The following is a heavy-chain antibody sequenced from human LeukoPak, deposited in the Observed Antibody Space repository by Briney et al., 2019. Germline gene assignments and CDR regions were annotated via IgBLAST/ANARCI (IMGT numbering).Heavy chain of an antibody. CDR2: IRYDGSNK. CDR1: GFTFSSYS. Sequence: PGGSLRLSCAASGFTFSSYSMNWVRQAPGKGLEWVAFIRYDGSNKYYADSVKGRFTISRDNSKNTLYLQMNSLRAEDTAVYYCAKVGRGGSSSRRHYYYYMDVWGKGTTVTISS. CDR3: AKVGRGGSSSRRHYYYYMDV. V-gene: IGHV3-30*02. J-gene: IGHJ6*03. D-gene: IGHD2-15*01.